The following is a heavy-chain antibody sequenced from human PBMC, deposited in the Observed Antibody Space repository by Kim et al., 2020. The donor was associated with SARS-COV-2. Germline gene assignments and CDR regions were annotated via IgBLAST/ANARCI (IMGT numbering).Heavy chain of an antibody. CDR1: GGSFSGYY. CDR3: ARDGSGYDYGAFDI. Sequence: SETLSLTCAVYGGSFSGYYWSWIRQPPGKGLEWIGEINHSGSTNYTPSLKSRVTISVDTSKNHFSLKLSSVTAADTAVYYCARDGSGYDYGAFDIWGQGTMVTVSS. V-gene: IGHV4-34*01. D-gene: IGHD5-12*01. CDR2: INHSGST. J-gene: IGHJ3*02.